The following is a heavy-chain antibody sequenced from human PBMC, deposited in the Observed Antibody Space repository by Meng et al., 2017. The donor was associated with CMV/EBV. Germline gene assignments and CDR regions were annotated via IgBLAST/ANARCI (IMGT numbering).Heavy chain of an antibody. CDR3: ARGPGDIAFDI. Sequence: ASVKVSCKASGYTFTGYYMHWVRQAPGQGLEWMGWINPNSGGTNDAQKFQGRVTMTRDTSISTADMELSRLRSGDTAVYYCARGPGDIAFDIWGQGTMVTVSS. D-gene: IGHD5-12*01. V-gene: IGHV1-2*02. J-gene: IGHJ3*02. CDR1: GYTFTGYY. CDR2: INPNSGGT.